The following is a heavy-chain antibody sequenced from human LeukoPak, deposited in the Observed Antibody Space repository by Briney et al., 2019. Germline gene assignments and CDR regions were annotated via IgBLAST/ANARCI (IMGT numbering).Heavy chain of an antibody. CDR2: IYSGGNT. J-gene: IGHJ4*02. CDR3: ARARASSGWRDY. V-gene: IGHV3-53*01. D-gene: IGHD6-19*01. CDR1: GFTVSSNY. Sequence: PGGSLRLSCAASGFTVSSNYMSWVRQAPGKGLEWVSVIYSGGNTYYADSVKGRFTISRDNSKNTLYLQMNSLRAEDTAVYYCARARASSGWRDYWGQGTLVTVSS.